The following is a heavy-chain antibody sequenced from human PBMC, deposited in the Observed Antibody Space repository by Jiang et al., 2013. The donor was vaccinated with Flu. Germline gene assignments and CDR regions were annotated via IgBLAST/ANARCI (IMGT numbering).Heavy chain of an antibody. Sequence: GLVKPSETLSLTCTVSGGSISSYYWSWIRQPAGKGLEWIGRIYTSGSTNYNPSLKSRVTMSVDTSKNQFSLKLSSVTAADTAVYYCARDKDSSGWSYFDYWGQGTLVTVSS. J-gene: IGHJ4*02. CDR2: IYTSGST. CDR1: GGSISSYY. V-gene: IGHV4-4*07. D-gene: IGHD3-3*01. CDR3: ARDKDSSGWSYFDY.